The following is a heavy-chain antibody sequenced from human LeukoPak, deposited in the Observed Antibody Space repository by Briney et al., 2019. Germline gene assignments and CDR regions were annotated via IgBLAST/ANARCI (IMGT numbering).Heavy chain of an antibody. D-gene: IGHD3-10*01. CDR3: AREPYDSGSFRTDYYYMDV. V-gene: IGHV1-2*02. CDR2: INPNSGGT. Sequence: ASVKVSCKASGYTFTGYYIHWVRQAPGQGLEWMGRINPNSGGTKYAQKFQGRVTMTRDTSISTAYMELSRLRSDDTAVYYCAREPYDSGSFRTDYYYMDVWGKGTTVTISS. CDR1: GYTFTGYY. J-gene: IGHJ6*03.